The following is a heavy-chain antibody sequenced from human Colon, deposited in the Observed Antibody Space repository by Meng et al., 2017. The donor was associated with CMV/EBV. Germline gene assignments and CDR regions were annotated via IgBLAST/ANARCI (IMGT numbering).Heavy chain of an antibody. CDR3: ARDNSNWSTDF. J-gene: IGHJ4*02. CDR1: GYKFRYSS. CDR2: FDPRGDST. D-gene: IGHD4-11*01. V-gene: IGHV1-46*01. Sequence: SCKTSGYKFRYSSMHSMRQAPGQGLEWMGIFDPRGDSTNYAANFVGRFTMTADMSTNTMHMELSSLRSDDTAVYYCARDNSNWSTDFWGQGTLVTVSS.